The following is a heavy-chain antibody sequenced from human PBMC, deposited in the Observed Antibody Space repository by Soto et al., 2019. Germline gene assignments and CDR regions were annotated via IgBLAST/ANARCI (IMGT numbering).Heavy chain of an antibody. CDR1: GFTFSSYA. V-gene: IGHV3-30-3*01. J-gene: IGHJ4*02. CDR3: ARGGSSGFDY. CDR2: ISYDGSNK. Sequence: GGSLRLSCAASGFTFSSYAMHWVRQAPGKGLEWVAVISYDGSNKYYADSVKGRFTISRDNSKNTLYLQMNSLRAEDTAVYYCARGGSSGFDYWGQGTLVTVSS. D-gene: IGHD3-22*01.